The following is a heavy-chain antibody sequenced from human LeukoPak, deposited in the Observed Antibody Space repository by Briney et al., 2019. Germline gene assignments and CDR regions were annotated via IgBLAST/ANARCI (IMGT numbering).Heavy chain of an antibody. D-gene: IGHD2-2*01. Sequence: GGSLRLSCAASGFTFSSYAMSWVRQAPGKGLEWVPAISGSGGSTYYADSVKGRFTISRDNSKNTLYLQMNSLRAEDTAVYYCAKSPRDCSSTSCYVVLYWYFDLWGRGTLVTVSS. CDR1: GFTFSSYA. V-gene: IGHV3-23*01. J-gene: IGHJ2*01. CDR3: AKSPRDCSSTSCYVVLYWYFDL. CDR2: ISGSGGST.